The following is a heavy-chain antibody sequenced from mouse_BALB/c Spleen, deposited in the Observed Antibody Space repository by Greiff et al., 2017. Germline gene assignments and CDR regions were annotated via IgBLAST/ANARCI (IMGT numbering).Heavy chain of an antibody. V-gene: IGHV7-1*02. CDR3: ARDASDGYYNWYFDV. Sequence: EVKVVESGGGLVQPGGSLRLSCATSGFTFSDFYMEWVRQPPGKRLEWIAASRNKANDYTTEYSASVKGRFIVSRDTSQSILYLQMNALRAEDTAIYYCARDASDGYYNWYFDVWGAGTTVTVSS. CDR1: GFTFSDFY. D-gene: IGHD2-3*01. J-gene: IGHJ1*01. CDR2: SRNKANDYTT.